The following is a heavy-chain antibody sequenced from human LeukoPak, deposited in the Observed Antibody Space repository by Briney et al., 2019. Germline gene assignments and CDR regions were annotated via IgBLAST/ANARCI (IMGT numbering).Heavy chain of an antibody. J-gene: IGHJ2*01. Sequence: GGSLRLSCAASGFTFSDYYMSWVRQAPGKGLEWVSYIADDSTATYYPDSVKGRFIISRDNSKNTLSLLMNSLRAEDTAVYYCARGSFGTHWYFDLWGRGTLVTVSS. V-gene: IGHV3-11*01. CDR2: IADDSTAT. D-gene: IGHD3-10*01. CDR1: GFTFSDYY. CDR3: ARGSFGTHWYFDL.